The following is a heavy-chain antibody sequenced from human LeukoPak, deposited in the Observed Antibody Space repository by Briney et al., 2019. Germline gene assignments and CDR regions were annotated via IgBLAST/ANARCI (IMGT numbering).Heavy chain of an antibody. CDR3: AKEHSPYCSGDACYDYFDY. D-gene: IGHD2-15*01. CDR1: GFTLSRYT. V-gene: IGHV3-21*01. CDR2: ITSISSYI. J-gene: IGHJ4*02. Sequence: AGGSLRLSCAASGFTLSRYTMTSGRQAPGEGLGWVSSITSISSYIYYADSVKGRFTISRDNAKNSLYLQLNSLRADDTAVYYCAKEHSPYCSGDACYDYFDYWGQGILVTVSS.